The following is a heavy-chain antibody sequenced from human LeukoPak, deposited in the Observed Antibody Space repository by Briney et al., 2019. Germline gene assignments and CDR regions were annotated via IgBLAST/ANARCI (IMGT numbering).Heavy chain of an antibody. V-gene: IGHV3-53*01. CDR3: ARGDDSGYYDYFDY. CDR1: GFTVDSNY. D-gene: IGHD3-22*01. J-gene: IGHJ4*02. Sequence: GGSLRLSCAASGFTVDSNYLSWVRQAPGKGLEWVSTIYTGGNTYYAASVKGRFTISRDFPKNTVFLHMNSLRAEDTAMYYCARGDDSGYYDYFDYWGQGALVTVSS. CDR2: IYTGGNT.